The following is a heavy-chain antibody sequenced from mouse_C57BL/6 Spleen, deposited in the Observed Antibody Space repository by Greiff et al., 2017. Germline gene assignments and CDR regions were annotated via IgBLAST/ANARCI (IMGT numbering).Heavy chain of an antibody. CDR1: GYTFTSYG. CDR3: AREEDFITTWYFDV. J-gene: IGHJ1*03. CDR2: IYPRSGNT. D-gene: IGHD1-1*01. V-gene: IGHV1-81*01. Sequence: QVQLQQSGAELARPGASVKLSCKASGYTFTSYGISWVKQRTGQGLEWIGEIYPRSGNTYYNEKFKGKATLTADKSSSTAYMELRSLTSEDSAVYFCAREEDFITTWYFDVWGTGTTVTVSS.